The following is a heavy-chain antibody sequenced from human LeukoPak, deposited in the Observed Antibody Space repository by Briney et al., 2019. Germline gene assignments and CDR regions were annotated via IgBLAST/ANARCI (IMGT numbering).Heavy chain of an antibody. J-gene: IGHJ4*02. D-gene: IGHD1-14*01. CDR2: ISGSGDST. V-gene: IGHV3-23*01. CDR3: AKPAKTDYTDY. CDR1: GFTFSSYG. Sequence: GGSLRLSCAVSGFTFSSYGMSWVRQAPGKGLQWVSAISGSGDSTYYADSVKGRFTISRDNSKNTLYLQMNSLRAEDTALYYCAKPAKTDYTDYWGQGTLVTVSS.